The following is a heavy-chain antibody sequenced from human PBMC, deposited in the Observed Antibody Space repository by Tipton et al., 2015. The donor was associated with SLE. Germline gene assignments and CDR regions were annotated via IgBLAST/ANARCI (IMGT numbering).Heavy chain of an antibody. J-gene: IGHJ4*02. Sequence: QSGAEVKKPGASVKVSCKASGYTFSNYGITWVRQAPGQGLEWMGWISGYNGNTQFAQKVQGRVSMTTDTATSTVYMELRSLRSDDTAVYYCARGASIVVVVAALPNDFWGQGTVVTVSS. CDR2: ISGYNGNT. D-gene: IGHD2-15*01. CDR3: ARGASIVVVVAALPNDF. V-gene: IGHV1-18*01. CDR1: GYTFSNYG.